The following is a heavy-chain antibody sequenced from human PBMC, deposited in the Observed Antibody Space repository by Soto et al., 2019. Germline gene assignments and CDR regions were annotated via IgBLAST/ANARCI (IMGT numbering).Heavy chain of an antibody. V-gene: IGHV4-31*11. CDR2: IYYSGST. CDR3: ARAATMVRGAPNWFDP. D-gene: IGHD3-10*01. Sequence: SETLSLTCAVSGGSISSGGYSWSWIRQPPGKGLEWIGYIYYSGSTYYNPSLKSRVTISVDTSKNQFSLKLSSVTAADTAVYYRARAATMVRGAPNWFDPWGQGTLVTVSS. CDR1: GGSISSGGYS. J-gene: IGHJ5*02.